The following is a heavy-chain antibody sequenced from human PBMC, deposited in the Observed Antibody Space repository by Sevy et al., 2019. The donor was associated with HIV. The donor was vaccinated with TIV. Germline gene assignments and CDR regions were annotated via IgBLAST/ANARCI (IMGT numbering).Heavy chain of an antibody. CDR1: GFTFSSYG. CDR2: IWYDGSNK. V-gene: IGHV3-33*01. CDR3: ARDKDYYDSSGYYYDGGHAFDI. D-gene: IGHD3-22*01. Sequence: GGSLRLSCAASGFTFSSYGMHWVRQAPGKGLAWVAVIWYDGSNKYYADSVKGRFTISRDNSKNTLYLQMNSLRAEDTAVYYCARDKDYYDSSGYYYDGGHAFDIWGQGTMVTVSS. J-gene: IGHJ3*02.